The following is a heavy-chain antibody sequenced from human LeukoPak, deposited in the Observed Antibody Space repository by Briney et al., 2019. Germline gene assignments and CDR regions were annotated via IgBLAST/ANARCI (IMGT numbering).Heavy chain of an antibody. Sequence: SETLSLTCTVSGGSISSSSHYWSWIRQPPGKGLEWIASINYSGSTYYNPSLKSRVTISVDTSKNQFSLKLSSVTAADTAVYYCARRRYSSGRPPEVDYWGQGTLVTVSS. CDR2: INYSGST. D-gene: IGHD6-19*01. V-gene: IGHV4-39*01. CDR1: GGSISSSSHY. CDR3: ARRRYSSGRPPEVDY. J-gene: IGHJ4*02.